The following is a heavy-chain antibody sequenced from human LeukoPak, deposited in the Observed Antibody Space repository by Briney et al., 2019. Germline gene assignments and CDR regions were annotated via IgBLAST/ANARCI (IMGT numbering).Heavy chain of an antibody. D-gene: IGHD1-26*01. Sequence: PGGSLRLSCAASGFTFSNAWMSWVRQAPGKGLEWVSAISGSGGSTYYADSVKGRFTISRDNSKNTLYLQMNSLRAEDTAVYYCAKDSGSYFDYWGQGTLVTVSS. J-gene: IGHJ4*02. V-gene: IGHV3-23*01. CDR1: GFTFSNAW. CDR2: ISGSGGST. CDR3: AKDSGSYFDY.